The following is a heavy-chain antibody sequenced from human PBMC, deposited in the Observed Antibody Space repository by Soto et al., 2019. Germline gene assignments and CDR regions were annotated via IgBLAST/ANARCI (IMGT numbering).Heavy chain of an antibody. CDR3: AKDRYYYGSGSYGPRIDY. V-gene: IGHV3-30*18. D-gene: IGHD3-10*01. Sequence: QLQLVECGGGVVQPGRSLRLSCAASGFTFTNYGIHWVRQTPGKGLEWVAVISYDGRNQYYADSVKGRFTISKDISKNMVYLQMNSLRAEDTAMYHCAKDRYYYGSGSYGPRIDYWGQGTLVIVSS. J-gene: IGHJ4*02. CDR1: GFTFTNYG. CDR2: ISYDGRNQ.